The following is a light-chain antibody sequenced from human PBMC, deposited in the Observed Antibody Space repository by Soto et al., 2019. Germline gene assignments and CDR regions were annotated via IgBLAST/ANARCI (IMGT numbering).Light chain of an antibody. J-gene: IGLJ1*01. V-gene: IGLV2-14*03. CDR3: SSYTTSNTRQIA. Sequence: QSALTQPASVSGSPGQSITISCTGTSSDVGGYNYVSWYQHHPGKAPKLMIFDVSNRPSGVSNRFSGSKSGNTASLTISGLQPEDEADYYCSSYTTSNTRQIAFGTGTKATVL. CDR2: DVS. CDR1: SSDVGGYNY.